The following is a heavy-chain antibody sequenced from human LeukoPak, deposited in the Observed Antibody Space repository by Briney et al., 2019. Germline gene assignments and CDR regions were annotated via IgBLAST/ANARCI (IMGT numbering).Heavy chain of an antibody. Sequence: ASVKVSCKASGYTFTSYAMHWVRQAPGQRLEWMGWINAGNGNTKYSQKFQGRVTITRDTSASTAYMELSSLRSEDTAMYYCASNPVGADPSNYFDYWGQGTLVTVSS. CDR3: ASNPVGADPSNYFDY. V-gene: IGHV1-3*01. J-gene: IGHJ4*02. CDR1: GYTFTSYA. CDR2: INAGNGNT. D-gene: IGHD1-26*01.